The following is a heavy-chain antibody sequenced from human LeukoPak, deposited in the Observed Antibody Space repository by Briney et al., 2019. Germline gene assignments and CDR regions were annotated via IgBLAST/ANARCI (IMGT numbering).Heavy chain of an antibody. Sequence: GGSLRLSCAASGFTFSSYSMIWVSQAPGKGLEWVSSISSSSSYIYYADSVKGRFTISRDNAKNSLYLQMNSLRAEDTAVYYCARDIWGYCSGGSCSPRGMDVWGQGTTVTVSS. CDR2: ISSSSSYI. CDR3: ARDIWGYCSGGSCSPRGMDV. D-gene: IGHD2-15*01. J-gene: IGHJ6*02. V-gene: IGHV3-21*01. CDR1: GFTFSSYS.